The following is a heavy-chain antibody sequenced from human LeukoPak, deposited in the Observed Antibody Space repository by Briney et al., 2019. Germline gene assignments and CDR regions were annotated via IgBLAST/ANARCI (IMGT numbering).Heavy chain of an antibody. CDR3: VKGGGNVRRYFEY. D-gene: IGHD4-23*01. Sequence: GGSLRLSWAASGFTFSSYAMTWVRPAPGKGLEWVSSISVNGRTTYYADSVKGRFTISRDSSKNTLYLQMNSLRAEDTAVYYCVKGGGNVRRYFEYWGQGTLVTVSS. CDR1: GFTFSSYA. CDR2: ISVNGRTT. J-gene: IGHJ4*02. V-gene: IGHV3-23*01.